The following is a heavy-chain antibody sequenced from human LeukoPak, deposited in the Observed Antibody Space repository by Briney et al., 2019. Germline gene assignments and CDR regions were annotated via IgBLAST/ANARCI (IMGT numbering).Heavy chain of an antibody. CDR1: GFTFSSYS. D-gene: IGHD1-26*01. CDR2: ISSSSSYI. Sequence: GGSLRLSCAASGFTFSSYSMNWVRQAPGKGLEWVSSISSSSSYIYYADSVKGRFTISRDNAKNSLYLQMNSLRAEDTAVYYCARDPPGGGAYFDYWGQGTLATVSS. CDR3: ARDPPGGGAYFDY. V-gene: IGHV3-21*01. J-gene: IGHJ4*02.